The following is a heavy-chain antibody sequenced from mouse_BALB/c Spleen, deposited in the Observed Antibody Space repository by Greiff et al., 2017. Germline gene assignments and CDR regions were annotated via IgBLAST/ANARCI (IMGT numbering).Heavy chain of an antibody. CDR3: ASMITTRKAMDY. CDR2: IWSGGST. D-gene: IGHD2-4*01. CDR1: GFSLTSYG. J-gene: IGHJ4*01. V-gene: IGHV2-2*02. Sequence: QVHVKQSGPGLVQPSQSLSITCTVSGFSLTSYGVHWVRQSPGKGLEWLGVIWSGGSTDYNAAFISRLSISKDNSKSQVFFKMNSLQANDTAIYYCASMITTRKAMDYWGQGTSVTVSS.